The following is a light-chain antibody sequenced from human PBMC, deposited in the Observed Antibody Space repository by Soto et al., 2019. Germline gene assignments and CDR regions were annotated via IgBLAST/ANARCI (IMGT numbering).Light chain of an antibody. V-gene: IGKV3-20*01. CDR2: GAS. J-gene: IGKJ1*01. CDR1: QSISSSY. Sequence: EIVLTQSPGTLSLSPGERATLSCRASQSISSSYLAWYQQKPGQAPRLLIYGASRRATGIPDRFSASGSGTDFTLTISRLEPEDSAVYYCQQYKTFGQRTKVDIK. CDR3: QQYKT.